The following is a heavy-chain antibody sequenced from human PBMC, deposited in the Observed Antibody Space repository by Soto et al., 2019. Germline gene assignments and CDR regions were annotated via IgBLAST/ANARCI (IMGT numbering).Heavy chain of an antibody. J-gene: IGHJ4*02. CDR1: GFTFSSYS. V-gene: IGHV3-21*01. Sequence: GGSLRLSCAASGFTFSSYSMNWVRQAPGKGLEWVSSISSSSSYIYYADSVKSRFTISRDNAKNSLYLQMNSLRAEDTAVYYCARGVGPTTNAYFDYWGQETLVTVSS. D-gene: IGHD1-26*01. CDR2: ISSSSSYI. CDR3: ARGVGPTTNAYFDY.